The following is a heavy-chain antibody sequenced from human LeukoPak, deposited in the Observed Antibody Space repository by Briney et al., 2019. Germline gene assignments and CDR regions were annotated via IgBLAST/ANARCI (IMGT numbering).Heavy chain of an antibody. V-gene: IGHV4-30-2*01. D-gene: IGHD1-26*01. J-gene: IGHJ4*02. CDR2: IYHSGST. CDR1: GGSISSGGYY. Sequence: SETLSLTCTVSGGSISSGGYYWSWIRQPPGKGLEWIGYIYHSGSTYYNPSLKSRVTISVDRSKNQFSLKLSSVTAADTAVYYCARSIVGATEFDYWGQGTLVTVSS. CDR3: ARSIVGATEFDY.